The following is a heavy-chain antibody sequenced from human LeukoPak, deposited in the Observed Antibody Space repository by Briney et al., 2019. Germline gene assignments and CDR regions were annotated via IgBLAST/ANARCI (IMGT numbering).Heavy chain of an antibody. CDR1: GYTFTGYH. Sequence: ASVKVSCKASGYTFTGYHMHWVRQAPGQGLEWMGRINPNSGDTNYAQKFQGKVTMTRDTSISTAYVELSRLRSDDTAVYYCARDYCSSTSCLFDYWGQGTLVTVSS. V-gene: IGHV1-2*06. CDR2: INPNSGDT. J-gene: IGHJ4*02. CDR3: ARDYCSSTSCLFDY. D-gene: IGHD2-2*01.